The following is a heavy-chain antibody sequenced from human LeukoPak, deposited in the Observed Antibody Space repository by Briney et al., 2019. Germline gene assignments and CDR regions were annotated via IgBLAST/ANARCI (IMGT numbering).Heavy chain of an antibody. J-gene: IGHJ4*02. CDR3: AKVLVSGYYYDY. D-gene: IGHD3-22*01. CDR2: ISGSGDST. CDR1: GFTFSMFW. Sequence: PGGSLRLSCAASGFTFSMFWMRWVRQAPGKGLEWVSSISGSGDSTHYTDSVKGRFTISRDNSRNTVYLQMNSLRAEDTALYYCAKVLVSGYYYDYWGQGTLVTVSS. V-gene: IGHV3-23*01.